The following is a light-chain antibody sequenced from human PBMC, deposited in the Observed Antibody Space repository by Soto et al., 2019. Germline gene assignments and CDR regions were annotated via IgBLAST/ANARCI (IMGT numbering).Light chain of an antibody. CDR2: EVT. CDR3: SSFTSTSTQV. J-gene: IGLJ2*01. V-gene: IGLV2-14*01. Sequence: QSVLTQPASVSGSLGQSITISCTGTSSDVGGYNYVSWYQQHPGKVPKLMIFEVTNRPSGVSNRFSGSKSGNTASLTISRLQAEDEADYYCSSFTSTSTQVFGGGTKVTVL. CDR1: SSDVGGYNY.